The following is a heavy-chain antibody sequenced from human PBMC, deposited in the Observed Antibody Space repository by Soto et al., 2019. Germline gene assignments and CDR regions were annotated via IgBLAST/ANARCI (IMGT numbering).Heavy chain of an antibody. CDR1: GGSISSGDYY. CDR2: IYYSGST. V-gene: IGHV4-30-4*01. D-gene: IGHD3-3*01. CDR3: ARAQLRFPPVYFDY. J-gene: IGHJ4*02. Sequence: PSETLSLTCTVSGGSISSGDYYWSWIRQPPGKGLEWIGYIYYSGSTYYNPSLKSRVTISVDTSKNQFSLKLSSVTAADTAVYYCARAQLRFPPVYFDYWGQGTLVTVSS.